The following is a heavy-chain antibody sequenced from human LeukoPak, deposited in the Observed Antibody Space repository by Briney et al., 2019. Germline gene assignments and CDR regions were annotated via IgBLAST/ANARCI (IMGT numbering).Heavy chain of an antibody. CDR1: GFTFSSYA. CDR2: INGGGGST. CDR3: AKDRSILAAAVDY. Sequence: GGSLRLSCAASGFTFSSYAMSWVRQAPGKGLEWVSAINGGGGSTYYADSVKGRFTISRDNSKSTLYLQMNSLRAEDTAVYYCAKDRSILAAAVDYWGQGTLVTVSS. J-gene: IGHJ4*02. V-gene: IGHV3-23*01. D-gene: IGHD6-13*01.